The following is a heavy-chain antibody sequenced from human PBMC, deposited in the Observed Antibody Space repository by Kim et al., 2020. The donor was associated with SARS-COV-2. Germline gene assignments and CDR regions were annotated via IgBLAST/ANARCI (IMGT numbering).Heavy chain of an antibody. D-gene: IGHD3-10*01. CDR1: GFTFSSYS. CDR2: ISSSSSYI. CDR3: ARDVLLWFGESEPHAFDI. V-gene: IGHV3-21*04. Sequence: GGSLRLSCAASGFTFSSYSMNWVRQAPGKGLEWVSSISSSSSYIYYADSVKGRFTISRDNAKNSLYLQMNSLRAEDTAVYYCARDVLLWFGESEPHAFDIWGQGTMVTVSS. J-gene: IGHJ3*02.